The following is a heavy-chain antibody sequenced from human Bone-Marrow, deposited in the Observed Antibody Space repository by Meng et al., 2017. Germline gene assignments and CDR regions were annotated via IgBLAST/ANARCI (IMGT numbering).Heavy chain of an antibody. CDR3: ARDVGSYYRDLLHYYYYGMDV. J-gene: IGHJ6*02. Sequence: GGSLRLSCAASGFTFSSYGMHWVRQAPGKGLEWVAVIWYDGSNKYYADSVKGRFTISRDNSKNTLYLQMNSLRAEDTAVYYCARDVGSYYRDLLHYYYYGMDVWGQGTTVTVSS. V-gene: IGHV3-33*01. D-gene: IGHD1-26*01. CDR1: GFTFSSYG. CDR2: IWYDGSNK.